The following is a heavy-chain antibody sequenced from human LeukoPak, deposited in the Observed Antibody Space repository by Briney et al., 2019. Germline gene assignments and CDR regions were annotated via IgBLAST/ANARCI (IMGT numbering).Heavy chain of an antibody. Sequence: SQTLSLTCAISGDSVSSNSAAWIWIRQSPSRGLEWLGRTYYRSKWYTEYAVSVKSRITINPDTAKNQFSLQLSSVNPEDTAVYYCARLGSGSNYWGQGTLVTVSS. CDR2: TYYRSKWYT. CDR1: GDSVSSNSAA. J-gene: IGHJ4*02. CDR3: ARLGSGSNY. D-gene: IGHD3-10*01. V-gene: IGHV6-1*01.